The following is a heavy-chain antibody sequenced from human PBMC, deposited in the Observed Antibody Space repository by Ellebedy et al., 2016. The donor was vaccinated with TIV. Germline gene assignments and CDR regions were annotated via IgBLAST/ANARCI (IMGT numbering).Heavy chain of an antibody. CDR3: ARAPPYCSSTSCYGLRVAGTYQGLVR. CDR1: GGSFSGYY. Sequence: GSLRLXXAVYGGSFSGYYWSWIRQPPGKGLEWIGEINHSGSTNYNPSLKSRVTISVDTSKNQFSLKLSSVTAADTAVYYCARAPPYCSSTSCYGLRVAGTYQGLVRWGQGTLVTVSS. CDR2: INHSGST. J-gene: IGHJ4*02. D-gene: IGHD2-2*01. V-gene: IGHV4-34*01.